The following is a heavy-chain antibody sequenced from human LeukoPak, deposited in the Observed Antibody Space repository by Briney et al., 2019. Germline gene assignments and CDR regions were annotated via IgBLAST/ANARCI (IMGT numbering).Heavy chain of an antibody. CDR3: ARVSPGGYYDSSGYPPYFDY. Sequence: RPSETLSLTCSVSGGSISSYYWSWIRQPPGKGLEWIGYIFYSGSTIYNPSLRSRVTISVDTSKNQFSLKLSSVTAADTAVYYCARVSPGGYYDSSGYPPYFDYWGQGTLVTVSS. CDR1: GGSISSYY. CDR2: IFYSGST. J-gene: IGHJ4*02. D-gene: IGHD3-22*01. V-gene: IGHV4-59*01.